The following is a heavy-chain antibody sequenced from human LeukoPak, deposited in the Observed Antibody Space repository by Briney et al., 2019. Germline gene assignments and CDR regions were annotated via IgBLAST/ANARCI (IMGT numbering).Heavy chain of an antibody. V-gene: IGHV1-2*02. Sequence: ASVKVSCKASGYTFTGYYMRWVRQAPGQGLEWMGWINPISGGTNYAQKFQGRVTMTRETSISTAYMELSRLRSDDTAVYYCARERNYYDSSGYYHVFDYWGQGTLVTVSS. CDR1: GYTFTGYY. CDR3: ARERNYYDSSGYYHVFDY. J-gene: IGHJ4*02. D-gene: IGHD3-22*01. CDR2: INPISGGT.